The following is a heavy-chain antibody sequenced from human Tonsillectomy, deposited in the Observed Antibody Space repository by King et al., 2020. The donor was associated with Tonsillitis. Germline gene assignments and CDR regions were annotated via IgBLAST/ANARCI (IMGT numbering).Heavy chain of an antibody. V-gene: IGHV3-7*01. Sequence: QLVQSGGGLVQPGGSLRLSCAASGFTFSNYWMSWVRQAPGKGLEWVANIKQDGSEKYYVDSVKGRFTISRDNAKNSLYLQMNSLRAEDTAVYYCAREGCSGGSCYVRVFWYFDLWGRGTLVTVSS. CDR1: GFTFSNYW. CDR2: IKQDGSEK. CDR3: AREGCSGGSCYVRVFWYFDL. J-gene: IGHJ2*01. D-gene: IGHD2-15*01.